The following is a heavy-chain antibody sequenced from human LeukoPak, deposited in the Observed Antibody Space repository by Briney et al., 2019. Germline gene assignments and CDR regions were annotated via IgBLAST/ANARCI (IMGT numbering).Heavy chain of an antibody. J-gene: IGHJ4*02. V-gene: IGHV3-30*19. CDR1: GFTFSSYG. D-gene: IGHD6-13*01. Sequence: GGSLRLSCAASGFTFSSYGMHWVRQAPGKGLEWVAVISYDGSNKYYADSVKGRFTISRDNSKNTLYLQMNSLRAEDTAVYYCARDDLGQGPYSSSWSLDYWGQGTLVTVSS. CDR3: ARDDLGQGPYSSSWSLDY. CDR2: ISYDGSNK.